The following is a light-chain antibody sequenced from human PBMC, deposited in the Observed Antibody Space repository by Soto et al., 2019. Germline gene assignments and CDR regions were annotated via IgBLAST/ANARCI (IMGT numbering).Light chain of an antibody. J-gene: IGKJ1*01. Sequence: ENVLTQSPGTLSLSPGEEATLSCRASQSVNNNYLAWYQQIPGQPPRLLIYGASSRATGIPDRFSGRGSGTDFTLTIARLEPEDFSVYYCQQYATSPRTFXQGTKVDIK. CDR2: GAS. CDR1: QSVNNNY. CDR3: QQYATSPRT. V-gene: IGKV3-20*01.